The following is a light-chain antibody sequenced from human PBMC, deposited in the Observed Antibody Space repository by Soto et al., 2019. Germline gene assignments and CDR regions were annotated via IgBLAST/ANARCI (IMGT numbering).Light chain of an antibody. J-gene: IGLJ3*02. CDR3: QSYDSTLSGPWV. CDR1: SSNIGTGYD. V-gene: IGLV1-40*01. CDR2: GNN. Sequence: QSVLTQPPSLSGAPGQRVTISCAGSSSNIGTGYDVHWYQQLPGRAPRLLVYGNNIRPSGVPDRFSGSRSGTSASLAITGLPAEDEADYYCQSYDSTLSGPWVFGGGTQLTVL.